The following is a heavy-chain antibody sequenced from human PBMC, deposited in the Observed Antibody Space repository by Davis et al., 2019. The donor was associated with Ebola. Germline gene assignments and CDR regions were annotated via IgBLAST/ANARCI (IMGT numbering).Heavy chain of an antibody. Sequence: PGGSLRLSCAASGFTFSSYAMHWVRQAPGKGLEWVAVISYDGSNKYYADSVKGRFTISRDNSKNTLYLQMNSLRDEDTAVYYCARDRYGDYDYWGQGTLVTVSS. CDR3: ARDRYGDYDY. D-gene: IGHD4-17*01. V-gene: IGHV3-30-3*01. J-gene: IGHJ4*02. CDR1: GFTFSSYA. CDR2: ISYDGSNK.